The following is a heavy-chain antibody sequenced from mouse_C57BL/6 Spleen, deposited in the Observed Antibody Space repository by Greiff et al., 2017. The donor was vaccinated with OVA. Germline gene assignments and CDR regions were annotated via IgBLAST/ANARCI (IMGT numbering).Heavy chain of an antibody. Sequence: QVQLQQPGAELVKPGASVKMSCKASGYTFTSYWITWVKQRPGQGLEWIGDIYPGSGSTNYNEKFKSKATLTVDTSSSTAYMQLSSLTSEDSAVYYCARGGYYSNSYDYAMDYWGKGTSVTVSS. CDR2: IYPGSGST. V-gene: IGHV1-55*01. CDR3: ARGGYYSNSYDYAMDY. CDR1: GYTFTSYW. D-gene: IGHD2-5*01. J-gene: IGHJ4*01.